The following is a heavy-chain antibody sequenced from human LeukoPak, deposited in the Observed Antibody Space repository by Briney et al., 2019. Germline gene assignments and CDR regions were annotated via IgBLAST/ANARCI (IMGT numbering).Heavy chain of an antibody. CDR2: IYSGGST. CDR3: AGDVAKLWLSY. CDR1: GFTVSSNY. D-gene: IGHD5-18*01. J-gene: IGHJ4*02. V-gene: IGHV3-53*01. Sequence: GGSLRLSCAASGFTVSSNYMSWVRQAPGKGLEWVSVIYSGGSTYYADSVKGRFTISRDNSKNTLYLQMNSLRAEDTAVYYCAGDVAKLWLSYWGQGTLVTVSS.